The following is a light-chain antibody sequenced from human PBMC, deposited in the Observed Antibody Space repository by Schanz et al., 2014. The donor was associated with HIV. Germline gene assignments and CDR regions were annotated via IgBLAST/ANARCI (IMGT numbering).Light chain of an antibody. Sequence: QSALTQPASVSGSPGQSITISCTGTSSDVGGYNYVAWYQQHAGKAPKLMIFDVSNRPSGVSYRFSGSKSGNTASLTISGLQAEDEADYYCSSYRSGSPLWVFGGGTKLTVL. V-gene: IGLV2-14*01. CDR3: SSYRSGSPLWV. CDR1: SSDVGGYNY. J-gene: IGLJ3*02. CDR2: DVS.